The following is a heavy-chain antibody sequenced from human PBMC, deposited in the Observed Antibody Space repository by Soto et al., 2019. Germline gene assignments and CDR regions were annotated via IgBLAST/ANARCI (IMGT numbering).Heavy chain of an antibody. CDR3: ARENVVPAAMDVYYFGSGYYRTYYYGRAV. J-gene: IGHJ6*02. Sequence: ASVKVSCTASGYTFTSYDINWVRQATGQGLEWMGWMNPNSGNTGDAQKWQGRVTMTRNTPISTAYMYLSSLISEDTAVYYCARENVVPAAMDVYYFGSGYYRTYYYGRAVWGQGTTVPVSS. V-gene: IGHV1-8*01. D-gene: IGHD3-3*01. CDR2: MNPNSGNT. CDR1: GYTFTSYD.